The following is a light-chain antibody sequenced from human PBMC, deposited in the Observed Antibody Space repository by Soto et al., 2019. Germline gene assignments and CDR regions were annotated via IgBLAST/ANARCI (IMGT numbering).Light chain of an antibody. CDR2: GAS. V-gene: IGKV3-20*01. CDR1: WSISSN. Sequence: IGLPESPATLPVYPGDRLTLPCTAIWSISSNLAWYQQKPGQAPGLVIYGASSRATGIPDRSSGGGSGADFTLTISRLEPQDFAVYYCHQYGSSPGLFTFGPGTKVDN. CDR3: HQYGSSPGLFT. J-gene: IGKJ3*01.